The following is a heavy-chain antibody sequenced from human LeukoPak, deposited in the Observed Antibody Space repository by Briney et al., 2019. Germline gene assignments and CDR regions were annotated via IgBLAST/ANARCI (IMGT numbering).Heavy chain of an antibody. CDR1: GGSISSSSYY. D-gene: IGHD1-1*01. V-gene: IGHV4-39*01. CDR3: ARHRRQLAVDY. Sequence: SETLSLTCTVSGGSISSSSYYWGWIRQPPGKGLEWIGNIYYSGSTYYIPSLKSRVTISVDTSKNQFSLKLSSVTAADTAIYYCARHRRQLAVDYWGQGTLVTVSS. J-gene: IGHJ4*02. CDR2: IYYSGST.